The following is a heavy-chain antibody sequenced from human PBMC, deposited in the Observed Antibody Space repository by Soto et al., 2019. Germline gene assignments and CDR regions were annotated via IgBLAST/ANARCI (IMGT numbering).Heavy chain of an antibody. Sequence: QVQLVQSGAEVKKPGSSVKVSCKASGGTFSSYAISWVRQAPGQGLEWMGGIIPIFGTANYAQKFQGRVTIPPADSTSTAHMGLSSLSSEATAVYYCASPPKESSGSYDGMDVWGQGTTVTVSS. CDR2: IIPIFGTA. J-gene: IGHJ6*02. CDR1: GGTFSSYA. V-gene: IGHV1-69*05. D-gene: IGHD6-19*01. CDR3: ASPPKESSGSYDGMDV.